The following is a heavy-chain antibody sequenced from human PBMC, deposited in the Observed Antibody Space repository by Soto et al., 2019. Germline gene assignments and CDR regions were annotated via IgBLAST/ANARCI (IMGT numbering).Heavy chain of an antibody. CDR3: ATRSPAFDF. CDR2: ISTSKGDT. Sequence: QVQLVQSGPEVKKPGASVKVSCKTSGYTFTSYGIAWVRQAPGQGLEWMGWISTSKGDTNYAQKFQGRVTMTTDTSTRTAYMELRSLRSDDTALYYYATRSPAFDFWGQGTLFTVSS. CDR1: GYTFTSYG. J-gene: IGHJ4*02. V-gene: IGHV1-18*01.